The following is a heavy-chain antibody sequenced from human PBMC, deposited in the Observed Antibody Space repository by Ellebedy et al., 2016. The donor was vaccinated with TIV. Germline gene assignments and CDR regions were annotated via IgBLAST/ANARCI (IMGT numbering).Heavy chain of an antibody. CDR3: AKDKGYATMLLNR. V-gene: IGHV3-9*01. Sequence: SLKISXAASGFTFDDYAMHWVRQAPGKGLEWVSGISWNSGSIGYADSVKGRFTISRDNAKNSLYLQMNSLRAEDTALYYCAKDKGYATMLLNRWGRGTLVTVSS. D-gene: IGHD3-10*02. CDR2: ISWNSGSI. J-gene: IGHJ2*01. CDR1: GFTFDDYA.